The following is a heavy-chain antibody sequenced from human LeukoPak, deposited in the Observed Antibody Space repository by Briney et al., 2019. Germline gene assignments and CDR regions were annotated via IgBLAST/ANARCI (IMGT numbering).Heavy chain of an antibody. CDR3: TTAVY. CDR2: IKSKTDGETT. CDR1: GVTFSNAW. V-gene: IGHV3-15*01. Sequence: GGSLRLSCAASGVTFSNAWMSWVRQAPGKGLEWVGRIKSKTDGETTDYAAPVKGRFTISRDDSKHSMHGQMNGLKTYDTALYYCTTAVYWGQGTLVTVSS. J-gene: IGHJ4*02.